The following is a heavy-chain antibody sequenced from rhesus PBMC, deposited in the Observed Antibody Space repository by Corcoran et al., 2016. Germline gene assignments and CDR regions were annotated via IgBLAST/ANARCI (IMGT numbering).Heavy chain of an antibody. D-gene: IGHD3-34*01. CDR3: ARASNWGDYSDGLDS. CDR1: GGSISSSY. CDR2: IYGSGSST. J-gene: IGHJ6*01. Sequence: QLQLQESGPGLVKPSETLSVTCAVSGGSISSSYWSWIRQAPGMGLEWIGYIYGSGSSTNYNPTLKWRFTLAGDTSKNQLSLKLSSVTTADTVVYYCARASNWGDYSDGLDSWGQGVVVTVSS. V-gene: IGHV4-169*01.